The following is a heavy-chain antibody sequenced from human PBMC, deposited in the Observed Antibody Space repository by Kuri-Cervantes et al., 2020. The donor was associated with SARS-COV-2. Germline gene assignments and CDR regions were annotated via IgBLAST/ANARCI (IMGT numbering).Heavy chain of an antibody. D-gene: IGHD3-10*01. CDR3: ARSGSGTYFHYFYYYMDV. V-gene: IGHV3-23*01. CDR2: ISDSGDST. J-gene: IGHJ6*03. Sequence: GGSLRLSCAASGFTFSSYAMSWVRQAPGQGLEWVSGISDSGDSTNYADSVKGRFTISRDNSKNTLYLQMNSLRAEDTAVYYCARSGSGTYFHYFYYYMDVWGKGTTVTVSS. CDR1: GFTFSSYA.